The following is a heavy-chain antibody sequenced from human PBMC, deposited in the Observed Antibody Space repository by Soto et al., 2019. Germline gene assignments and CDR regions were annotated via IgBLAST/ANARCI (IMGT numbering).Heavy chain of an antibody. CDR2: INHSGST. J-gene: IGHJ4*02. Sequence: PSETLSLTCAVYGGSFSGYYWSWIRQPPGKGLEWIGEINHSGSTNYNPSLKSRVTISVDTSKNQFSLKLSSVTAADTAVYYCARGQIPDRYCSGGSCFPDYWGQGTLVTVSS. D-gene: IGHD2-15*01. V-gene: IGHV4-34*01. CDR3: ARGQIPDRYCSGGSCFPDY. CDR1: GGSFSGYY.